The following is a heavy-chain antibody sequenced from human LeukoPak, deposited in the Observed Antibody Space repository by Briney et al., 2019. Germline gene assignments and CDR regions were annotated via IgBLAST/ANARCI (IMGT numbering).Heavy chain of an antibody. J-gene: IGHJ4*02. CDR3: ARGGADLDY. Sequence: SETLSLTCTVSGGSISSHYWSWIRQPPGKGLEWIGYIYYSGDTYYNPSLKSRVTMSVDTSKNQFSLKLSSVTAADTAVYYCARGGADLDYWGQGTLVTVSS. CDR2: IYYSGDT. V-gene: IGHV4-59*08. CDR1: GGSISSHY. D-gene: IGHD3-16*01.